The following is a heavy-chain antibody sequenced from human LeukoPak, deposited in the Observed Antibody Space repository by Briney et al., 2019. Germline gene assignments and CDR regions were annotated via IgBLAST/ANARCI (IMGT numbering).Heavy chain of an antibody. CDR3: ARGYYDFWSGYYAAGGFDP. V-gene: IGHV4-59*01. Sequence: PSETLSLTCTVSGGSISSYYWCWIRQPPGKGLEWIGYIYYSGSTNYNPSLKSRVTISVDTSKNQFSLKLSSVTAADTAVYYCARGYYDFWSGYYAAGGFDPWGQGTLVTVSS. J-gene: IGHJ5*02. D-gene: IGHD3-3*01. CDR1: GGSISSYY. CDR2: IYYSGST.